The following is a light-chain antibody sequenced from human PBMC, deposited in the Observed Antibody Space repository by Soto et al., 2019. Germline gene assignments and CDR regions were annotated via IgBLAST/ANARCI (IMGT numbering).Light chain of an antibody. CDR1: SSDVGSYNL. J-gene: IGLJ3*02. V-gene: IGLV2-23*02. CDR2: EVS. CDR3: CSYAGSRTWV. Sequence: QSALTPPASVSGSPGQSITISCTGTSSDVGSYNLVSWYQQHPGKATKLMMYEVSKRPSGVSNRFSGSKSGNTASLTSSGLQAEDEADYYCCSYAGSRTWVFGGGTQLTVL.